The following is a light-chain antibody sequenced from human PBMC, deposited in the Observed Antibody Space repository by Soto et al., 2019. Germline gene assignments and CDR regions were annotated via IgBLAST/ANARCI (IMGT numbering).Light chain of an antibody. J-gene: IGLJ1*01. V-gene: IGLV2-14*01. CDR1: SSDVGGYKY. CDR2: EVS. CDR3: SSYTSDFRRV. Sequence: QSALTQPASVSGSPGQSITVSCTGTSSDVGGYKYVSWYQQHPGKAPKLMIYEVSNRPSGVSHRFSSSKSGNTASLTISGLQAEDEADYYCSSYTSDFRRVFGTGTKLTVL.